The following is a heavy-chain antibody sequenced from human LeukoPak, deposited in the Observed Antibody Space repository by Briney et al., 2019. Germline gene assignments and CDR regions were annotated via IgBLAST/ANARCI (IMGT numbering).Heavy chain of an antibody. CDR3: AKDIYGDYYYGMDV. Sequence: GGSLRLSCAASGFTFDDYAMHWVRQAPGKGLEWVSGISWNSGSIGYADSVKGRFTISRDNAKNSLYLQMNRLRAEDTALYYCAKDIYGDYYYGMDVWGQGTTVTVSS. CDR1: GFTFDDYA. CDR2: ISWNSGSI. D-gene: IGHD4-17*01. J-gene: IGHJ6*02. V-gene: IGHV3-9*01.